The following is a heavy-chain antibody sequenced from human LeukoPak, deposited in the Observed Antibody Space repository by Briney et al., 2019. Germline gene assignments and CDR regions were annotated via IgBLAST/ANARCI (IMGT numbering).Heavy chain of an antibody. V-gene: IGHV3-48*02. Sequence: GGSLRLSCAASGFTFSSYTMSWVRQGPGKGLEWVSYISSSSSIISYADSMKGRFTISRDNAKNSLYLQMNSLKDEDTAVYYCARFMWSRVDALDVWGQGTMVTVSS. CDR2: ISSSSSII. CDR1: GFTFSSYT. D-gene: IGHD2-21*01. J-gene: IGHJ3*01. CDR3: ARFMWSRVDALDV.